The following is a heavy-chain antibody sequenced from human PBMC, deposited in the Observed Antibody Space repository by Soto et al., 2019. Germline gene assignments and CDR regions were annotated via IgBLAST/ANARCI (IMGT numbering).Heavy chain of an antibody. CDR2: IYYTGST. D-gene: IGHD3-22*01. J-gene: IGHJ4*02. CDR1: GDSINSYY. Sequence: PSETLSLTCTVSGDSINSYYWSWIRQTPGKGLEWIGYIYYTGSTSYNPSLKSRVTISVDTSKNQFSLKLSSVTAADTAVYYCARQLRDSSGYSYYFDYWGQGTLVTVSS. V-gene: IGHV4-59*08. CDR3: ARQLRDSSGYSYYFDY.